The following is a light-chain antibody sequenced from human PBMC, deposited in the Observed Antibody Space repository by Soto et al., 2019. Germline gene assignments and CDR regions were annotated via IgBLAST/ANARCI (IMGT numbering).Light chain of an antibody. J-gene: IGKJ2*01. CDR3: QQYNTWVRGT. V-gene: IGKV3-15*01. Sequence: EVVGTQSPATLSVSPGERVTLSCRASQSVDSDVAWFQHKPGQAPRLLIYGASTRAAGIPGRFSGSGYETDFTFTISSLEPEDSATFFCQQYNTWVRGTFGQGTKLEIK. CDR2: GAS. CDR1: QSVDSD.